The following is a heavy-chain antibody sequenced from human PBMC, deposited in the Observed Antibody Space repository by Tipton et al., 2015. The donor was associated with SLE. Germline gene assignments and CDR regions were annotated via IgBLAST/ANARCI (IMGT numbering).Heavy chain of an antibody. J-gene: IGHJ4*02. CDR3: ARGGYLYSGGFDY. D-gene: IGHD1-26*01. V-gene: IGHV4-59*01. CDR2: IYYSGST. Sequence: TLSLTCTVSGGSISSYYWSWIRQPPGKGLEWIGYIYYSGSTNYSPSLKSRVTISVDTSKNQFSLKLSSVTAADTAVDYCARGGYLYSGGFDYWGQGTLVTVSS. CDR1: GGSISSYY.